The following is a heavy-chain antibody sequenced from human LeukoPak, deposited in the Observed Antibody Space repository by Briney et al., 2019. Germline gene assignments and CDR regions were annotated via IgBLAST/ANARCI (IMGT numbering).Heavy chain of an antibody. Sequence: SETLSLTCTVSGGSISSYYWSWIRQPAGKGLEWIGRIYTSGSTNYNPSLKSRVTMPVDTSKNQFSLKLSSVTAADTAVYYCAREGNTMIVVVTEAFDIWGQGTMVTVSS. D-gene: IGHD3-22*01. CDR3: AREGNTMIVVVTEAFDI. CDR1: GGSISSYY. V-gene: IGHV4-4*07. J-gene: IGHJ3*02. CDR2: IYTSGST.